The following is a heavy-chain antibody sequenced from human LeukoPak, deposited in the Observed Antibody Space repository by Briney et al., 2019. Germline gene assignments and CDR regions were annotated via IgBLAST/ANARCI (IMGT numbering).Heavy chain of an antibody. J-gene: IGHJ5*02. D-gene: IGHD1-26*01. CDR2: INPNSGGT. Sequence: ASVKVSCKASGYTFTGYYMHWVRQAPGQGLEWMGRINPNSGGTNYAPKFQGRVTMTRDTSISTAYMELSRLRSDDTAVYYCASWEVGATTGNWFDPWGQGTLVTVSS. V-gene: IGHV1-2*06. CDR1: GYTFTGYY. CDR3: ASWEVGATTGNWFDP.